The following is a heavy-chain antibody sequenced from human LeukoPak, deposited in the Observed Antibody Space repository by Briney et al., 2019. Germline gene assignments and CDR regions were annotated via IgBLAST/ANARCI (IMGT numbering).Heavy chain of an antibody. D-gene: IGHD1-26*01. CDR3: ARGLLVGNTGYYFDY. V-gene: IGHV4-59*01. Sequence: SETLSLTCTVSGGSISGYYWTWIRQPPGKGQEWIGYIYYSGSTNYHPSLKSRVTLSVDTSTKQFSLKLSSVTAADTAMYYCARGLLVGNTGYYFDYWGQGTLVTVSS. CDR2: IYYSGST. J-gene: IGHJ4*02. CDR1: GGSISGYY.